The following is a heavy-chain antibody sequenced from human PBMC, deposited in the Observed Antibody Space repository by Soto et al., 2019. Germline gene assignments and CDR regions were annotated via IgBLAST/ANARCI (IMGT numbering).Heavy chain of an antibody. Sequence: HPGGSLRLSCAASGFTFSSYAMHWVRQAPGKGLEWVAVISYDGSNKYYADSVKGRFTISRDNSKNTLYLQMNSLRAEDTAVYYCARDWAQYCSGGSCYSGSLIGPFDYWGQGTLVTVSS. CDR2: ISYDGSNK. V-gene: IGHV3-30-3*01. D-gene: IGHD2-15*01. J-gene: IGHJ4*02. CDR1: GFTFSSYA. CDR3: ARDWAQYCSGGSCYSGSLIGPFDY.